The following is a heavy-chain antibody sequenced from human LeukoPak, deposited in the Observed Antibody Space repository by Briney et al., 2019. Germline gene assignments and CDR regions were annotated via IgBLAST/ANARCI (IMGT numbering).Heavy chain of an antibody. J-gene: IGHJ4*02. CDR3: ARHLYGGDY. Sequence: GGSLRLSCAASGFAFSSYEMNWVRQAPGKGLEGVSYISGSGSTIYYADSVKGRFTISRDNAKNSLYLQMNSLRAEDTAVYYCARHLYGGDYWGQGTLVTVSS. CDR2: ISGSGSTI. V-gene: IGHV3-48*03. D-gene: IGHD4-17*01. CDR1: GFAFSSYE.